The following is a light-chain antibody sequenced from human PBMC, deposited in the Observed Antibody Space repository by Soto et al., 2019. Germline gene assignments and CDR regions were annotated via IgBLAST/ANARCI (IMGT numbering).Light chain of an antibody. CDR3: GADHGSGSTFVYV. CDR1: SGYSNYK. Sequence: QLVLTQPPSASASLGASVTLTCTLSSGYSNYKVDWYQQRPGKGPRFVMRVGAGGLVGSKGDGIPDRFSALGSGLNRYLIIKDIQEEDETDYHCGADHGSGSTFVYVFGTGTKVTVL. CDR2: VGAGGLVG. J-gene: IGLJ1*01. V-gene: IGLV9-49*01.